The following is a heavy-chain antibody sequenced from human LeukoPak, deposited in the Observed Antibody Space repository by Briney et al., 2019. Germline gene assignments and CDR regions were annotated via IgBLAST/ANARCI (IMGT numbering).Heavy chain of an antibody. V-gene: IGHV1-8*01. CDR3: ARGGAVAGTWDYYYYYGMDV. J-gene: IGHJ6*02. CDR1: GYTFISYD. CDR2: MNPNSGNT. D-gene: IGHD6-19*01. Sequence: ASVKVSCKASGYTFISYDINWVRQATGQGLEWMGWMNPNSGNTGYAQKFQGRVTMTRNTSISTAYMELSSLRFEDTAVYYCARGGAVAGTWDYYYYYGMDVWGQGTTVTVSS.